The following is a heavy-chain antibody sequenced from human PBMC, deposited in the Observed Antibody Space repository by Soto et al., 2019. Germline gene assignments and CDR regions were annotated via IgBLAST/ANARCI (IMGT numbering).Heavy chain of an antibody. J-gene: IGHJ5*02. D-gene: IGHD3-3*01. V-gene: IGHV4-59*01. CDR1: GGSISSYY. Sequence: SETLSLTCTVSGGSISSYYWSWIRQPPGKGLEWIGYIYYSGSTNYNPSLKSRVTISVDTSKNQFSLKLSSVTAADTAVYYCARAAGGYYSANWFDPWGQATLVTVSS. CDR3: ARAAGGYYSANWFDP. CDR2: IYYSGST.